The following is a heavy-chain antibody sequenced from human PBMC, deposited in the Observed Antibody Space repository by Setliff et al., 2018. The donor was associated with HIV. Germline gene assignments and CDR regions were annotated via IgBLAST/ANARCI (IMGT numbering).Heavy chain of an antibody. CDR1: GFTFGDYA. CDR2: IRSKAYGGTT. D-gene: IGHD6-13*01. CDR3: TRWESGASWSRY. J-gene: IGHJ4*02. Sequence: PGGSLRLSCTASGFTFGDYAMSLVRQAPGKGLEWVGFIRSKAYGGTTEYAASVKGRFITSRDDSKSIAYLQMNSLKTEDTAVYYCTRWESGASWSRYWGQGTLVT. V-gene: IGHV3-49*04.